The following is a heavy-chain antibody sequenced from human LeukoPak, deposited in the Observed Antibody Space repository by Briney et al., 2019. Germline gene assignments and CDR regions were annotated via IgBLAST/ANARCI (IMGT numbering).Heavy chain of an antibody. Sequence: PGGSLRLSCAASGFTFSSYAMSWLRQAPGKGLEWVSAISGSGGSTYYADSVKGRFTISRDNSKNTLYLQMNSLRAEDTAVYYCAKDLLSMVRGVICFDYWGQGTLDTVSS. CDR3: AKDLLSMVRGVICFDY. V-gene: IGHV3-23*01. CDR2: ISGSGGST. D-gene: IGHD3-10*01. J-gene: IGHJ4*02. CDR1: GFTFSSYA.